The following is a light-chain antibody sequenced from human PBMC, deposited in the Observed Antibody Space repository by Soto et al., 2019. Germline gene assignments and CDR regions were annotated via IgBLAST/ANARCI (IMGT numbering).Light chain of an antibody. CDR3: VLYMGSGISV. J-gene: IGLJ2*01. Sequence: QTVVTQEPSFSVSPGGTVTLTCGLSSGSVSTSYYPSWYQQTPGQAPHTLIYSTKIRSSGVPDRFSGSILGNKAALTITGAQADDESDYYCVLYMGSGISVFGGGTQLTVL. V-gene: IGLV8-61*01. CDR1: SGSVSTSYY. CDR2: STK.